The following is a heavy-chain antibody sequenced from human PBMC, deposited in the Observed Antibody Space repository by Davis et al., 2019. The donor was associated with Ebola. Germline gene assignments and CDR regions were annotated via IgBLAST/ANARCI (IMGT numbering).Heavy chain of an antibody. CDR1: GFTFSSFS. CDR2: ISYDGSDK. CDR3: ARTRMTKVTPVSYGMDV. J-gene: IGHJ6*02. V-gene: IGHV3-30*04. Sequence: GESLKISCAASGFTFSSFSMSWVRQAPGKGLEWVAVISYDGSDKYYADSVKGRFTISRDNSKNTLSLQMNSLRAEDTAVYYCARTRMTKVTPVSYGMDVWGQGTTVTVSS. D-gene: IGHD4-17*01.